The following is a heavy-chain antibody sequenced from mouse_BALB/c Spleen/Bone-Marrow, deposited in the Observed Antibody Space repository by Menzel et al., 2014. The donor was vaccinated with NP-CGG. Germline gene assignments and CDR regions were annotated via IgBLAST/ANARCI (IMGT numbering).Heavy chain of an antibody. CDR1: GFDFSRYW. V-gene: IGHV4-1*02. J-gene: IGHJ1*01. CDR3: ARLNYYGNLFV. CDR2: INPDSNTI. D-gene: IGHD1-1*01. Sequence: EVKLLESGGGLVRPGGSLKLSCAASGFDFSRYWMSWVRQAPGKGLEWIGEINPDSNTINYTPSLKDKFIISRDNAKNTLYLQMSKVRSEDTALYYCARLNYYGNLFVWGAGTTVTASS.